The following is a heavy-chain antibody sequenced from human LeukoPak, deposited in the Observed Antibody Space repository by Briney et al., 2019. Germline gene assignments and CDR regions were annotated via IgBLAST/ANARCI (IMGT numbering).Heavy chain of an antibody. J-gene: IGHJ3*02. CDR2: IYSSGST. V-gene: IGHV3-53*01. CDR3: ARGGDIVGTSRSAFDI. Sequence: GLLRLSCAACGFPFRSCCKSGLRQAPGRGVEWVSLIYSSGSTKYAESVKGRFTISRDNTKNTLYHQKNSRRDEDKAVYYCARGGDIVGTSRSAFDIWDQGKMVTVSS. CDR1: GFPFRSCC. D-gene: IGHD1-26*01.